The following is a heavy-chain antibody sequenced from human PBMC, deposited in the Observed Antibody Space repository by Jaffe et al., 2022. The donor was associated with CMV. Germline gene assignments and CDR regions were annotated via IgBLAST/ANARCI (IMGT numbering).Heavy chain of an antibody. J-gene: IGHJ5*02. D-gene: IGHD2-15*01. V-gene: IGHV4-4*07. CDR3: AGVLATWIFGVGYGDVDGNDCSGGSCYSKDWFDP. CDR1: GGSISSYY. CDR2: IYTSGST. Sequence: QVQLQESGPGLVKPSETLSLTCTVSGGSISSYYWSWIRQPAGKGLEWIGRIYTSGSTNYNPSLKSRVTMSVDTSKNQFSLKLSSVTAADTAVYYCAGVLATWIFGVGYGDVDGNDCSGGSCYSKDWFDPWGQGTLVTVSS.